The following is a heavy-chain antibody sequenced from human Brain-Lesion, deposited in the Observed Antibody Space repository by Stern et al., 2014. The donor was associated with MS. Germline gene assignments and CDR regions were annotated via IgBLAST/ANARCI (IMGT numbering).Heavy chain of an antibody. D-gene: IGHD2-2*01. V-gene: IGHV4-61*02. Sequence: VQLVESGPGLVKPSQTLSLSCTVSGGSISSGGYYWSWIRQPAGKGLEWIGRIFNSGSTSYNPPLKSRVPISIDTPKNQFSLRLTPMTAADTAVYYCARGRVVPGFQYYATDVWGQGTTVIVSS. J-gene: IGHJ6*02. CDR3: ARGRVVPGFQYYATDV. CDR2: IFNSGST. CDR1: GGSISSGGYY.